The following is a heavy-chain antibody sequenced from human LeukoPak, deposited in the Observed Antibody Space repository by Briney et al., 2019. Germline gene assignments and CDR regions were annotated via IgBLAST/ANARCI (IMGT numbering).Heavy chain of an antibody. CDR1: GLTFSSYW. CDR3: ARLDFWSGYPSYYYYYYMDV. CDR2: IKQEGSEK. Sequence: GGPLRLSCAPSGLTFSSYWMSWVRQAPGKGREGWANIKQEGSEKYYVDSVKGRFTISRDNAKNSLYLQMNSLRAEDTAVYYCARLDFWSGYPSYYYYYYMDVWGKGTTVTVSS. D-gene: IGHD3-3*01. V-gene: IGHV3-7*01. J-gene: IGHJ6*03.